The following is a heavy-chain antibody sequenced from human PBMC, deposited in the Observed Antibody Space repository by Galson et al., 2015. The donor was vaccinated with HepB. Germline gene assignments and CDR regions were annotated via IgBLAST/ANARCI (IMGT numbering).Heavy chain of an antibody. CDR1: GFTFSSYA. CDR2: ISYDGSNK. J-gene: IGHJ4*02. CDR3: AREDAFDY. Sequence: SLRLSCAASGFTFSSYAMHWARQAPGKGLEWVAVISYDGSNKYYADSVKGRLTISRDNSKNTLYLQMSSLRAEDTAVYYCAREDAFDYWGQGTLVTVSS. V-gene: IGHV3-30-3*01.